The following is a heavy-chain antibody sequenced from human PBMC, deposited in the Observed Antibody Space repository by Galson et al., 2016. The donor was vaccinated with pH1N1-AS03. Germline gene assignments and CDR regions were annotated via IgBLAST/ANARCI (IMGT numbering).Heavy chain of an antibody. CDR2: NNTDSGVT. J-gene: IGHJ6*02. V-gene: IGHV1-2*04. D-gene: IGHD2-2*01. CDR3: ARDPRGPCTSATCPTTYYFGMDV. CDR1: GYIFTGFY. Sequence: SVKVSCKASGYIFTGFYVHWVRQAPGQGLEWMGWNNTDSGVTNYAQKFEAWVTMTRDTSVSTAYMELYGLKSDDTAVYYCARDPRGPCTSATCPTTYYFGMDVWGQGTTVIVSS.